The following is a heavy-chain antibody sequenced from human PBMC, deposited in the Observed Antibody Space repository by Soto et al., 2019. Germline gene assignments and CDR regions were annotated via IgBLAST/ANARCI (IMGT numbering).Heavy chain of an antibody. D-gene: IGHD3-3*01. V-gene: IGHV3-48*01. CDR3: AREGRKGDFWSGYYPR. CDR2: ISSSSSTI. CDR1: GFTFSSYS. Sequence: EVQLVESGGGLVQPGGSLRLSCAASGFTFSSYSMNWVRQAPGKGLEWVSYISSSSSTIYYADSVKGRFTISRDNAQNSLYLQMNSLRAEDTAVYYGAREGRKGDFWSGYYPRWGQGTLVTVSS. J-gene: IGHJ4*02.